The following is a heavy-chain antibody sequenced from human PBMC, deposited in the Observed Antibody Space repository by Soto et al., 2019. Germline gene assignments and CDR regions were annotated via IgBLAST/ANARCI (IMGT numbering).Heavy chain of an antibody. D-gene: IGHD3-22*01. Sequence: QVQLVESGGGLVKPGGSLRLSCAASGFTFSDYYMSWIRQAPGKGLEWVSYISSSRSYTNYADSVKGRFTISRDNAKNSLYLQMNSLRAEDTAVYYCARDYGHDLYYDSSGYYYGVDYWGQGTLVTVSS. CDR2: ISSSRSYT. V-gene: IGHV3-11*05. CDR3: ARDYGHDLYYDSSGYYYGVDY. J-gene: IGHJ4*02. CDR1: GFTFSDYY.